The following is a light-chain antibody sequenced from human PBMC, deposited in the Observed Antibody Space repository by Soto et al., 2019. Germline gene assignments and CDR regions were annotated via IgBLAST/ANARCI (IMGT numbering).Light chain of an antibody. Sequence: QSVLTQPASVSGSPGQSITISCTGSGSDIGAYNYVSWYQQHPGRAPKLLIHGVTRRPSGVSSRFSASKSAYTASLTISGLQAADEAVYFCSSYTSSSIFYVFGSGTRAPS. CDR2: GVT. CDR1: GSDIGAYNY. J-gene: IGLJ1*01. V-gene: IGLV2-14*01. CDR3: SSYTSSSIFYV.